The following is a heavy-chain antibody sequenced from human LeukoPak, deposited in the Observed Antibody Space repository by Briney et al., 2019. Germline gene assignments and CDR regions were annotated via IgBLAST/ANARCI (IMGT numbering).Heavy chain of an antibody. CDR2: IRYDGSNK. J-gene: IGHJ6*03. D-gene: IGHD3-10*01. Sequence: PGGSLRLSCAASGFTFSSYAMSWVRQAPGKGLEWVAFIRYDGSNKYYADSVKGRFTISRDNSKNTLYLQMNSLRAEDTAVYYCAKDQAWFGEWNYYYYYMDVWGKGTTVTISS. CDR1: GFTFSSYA. CDR3: AKDQAWFGEWNYYYYYMDV. V-gene: IGHV3-30*02.